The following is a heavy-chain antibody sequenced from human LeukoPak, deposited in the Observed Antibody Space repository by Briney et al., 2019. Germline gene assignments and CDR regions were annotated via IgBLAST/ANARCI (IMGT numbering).Heavy chain of an antibody. V-gene: IGHV3-74*01. CDR3: ARRYYYDSSGYFFDL. CDR2: MNSDGGTT. Sequence: GGSLRLSCAASGFTFRSHWMHWVRQAPGKGLVWVARMNSDGGTTTYTDSVKGRFTISRDNAKNTLYLQMNSLRAEDSAVYYCARRYYYDSSGYFFDLWGQGTLVTVPS. D-gene: IGHD3-22*01. J-gene: IGHJ4*02. CDR1: GFTFRSHW.